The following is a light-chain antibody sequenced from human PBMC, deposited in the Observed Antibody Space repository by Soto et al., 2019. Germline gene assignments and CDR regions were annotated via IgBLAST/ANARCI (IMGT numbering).Light chain of an antibody. Sequence: QSVLTQPASVSGSPGQSITISCTGTSSDVGGYNYVSWYQQHPGKAPKLMIYDVSNRPSGVSNRFSGSKSGNTASLTISVLQAEDEADYYCSSYTSSSTLDVFGTGTKLTVL. CDR3: SSYTSSSTLDV. V-gene: IGLV2-14*01. CDR1: SSDVGGYNY. J-gene: IGLJ1*01. CDR2: DVS.